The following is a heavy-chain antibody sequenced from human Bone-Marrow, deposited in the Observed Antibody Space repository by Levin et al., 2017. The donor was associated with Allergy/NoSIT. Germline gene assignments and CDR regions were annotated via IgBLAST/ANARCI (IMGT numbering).Heavy chain of an antibody. Sequence: LSLTCAASGFTFRSYWMSWVRQAPGKGLEWVANIKQDGSEKYYVDSVKGRFTISRDNAKNSLYLQMNSLRAEDTAVYYCARAGLPGYDFWSGYYPYYFDYWGQGTLVTVSS. D-gene: IGHD3-3*01. CDR2: IKQDGSEK. V-gene: IGHV3-7*03. J-gene: IGHJ4*02. CDR1: GFTFRSYW. CDR3: ARAGLPGYDFWSGYYPYYFDY.